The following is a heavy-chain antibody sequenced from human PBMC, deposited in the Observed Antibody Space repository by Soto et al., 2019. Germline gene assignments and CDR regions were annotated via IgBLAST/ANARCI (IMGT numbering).Heavy chain of an antibody. V-gene: IGHV5-10-1*01. D-gene: IGHD6-13*01. J-gene: IGHJ4*02. Sequence: GESLKISCKGSGYSFTSYWISWVRQMPGKGLEWMGRIDPSDSYTNYSPSFQGHVTISADKSISTAYLQWSSLKASDTAMYYCARHLGYSSEAPGVFDYWGQGTLVTVSS. CDR3: ARHLGYSSEAPGVFDY. CDR1: GYSFTSYW. CDR2: IDPSDSYT.